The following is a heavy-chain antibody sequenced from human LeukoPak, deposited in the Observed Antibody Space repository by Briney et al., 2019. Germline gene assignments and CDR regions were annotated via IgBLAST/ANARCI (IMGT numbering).Heavy chain of an antibody. V-gene: IGHV3-53*01. CDR2: IYSGGST. CDR3: ATGGRSGVAFES. CDR1: GFITSSNY. J-gene: IGHJ4*02. Sequence: GGSLRLSCTASGFITSSNYMSWVRQAPGKGLEWVSLIYSGGSTYYADSVMGRSTISRDKSNNTLYLQMNSLRAEDTAVYYCATGGRSGVAFESWGQGTLVTVSS. D-gene: IGHD2-15*01.